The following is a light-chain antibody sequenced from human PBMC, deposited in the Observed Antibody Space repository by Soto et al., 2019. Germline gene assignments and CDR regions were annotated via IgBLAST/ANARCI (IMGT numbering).Light chain of an antibody. V-gene: IGKV3-20*01. Sequence: EVVLTQSPGTLSLSPGERATLSCRASQRIGGPLAWYQQKPGQAPRLLIYDTSSRATGIPDRFSGSGSGTDFTLTINRLEPEDFAEYYCQQYGNSPFTFGPGTKVDVK. CDR2: DTS. J-gene: IGKJ3*01. CDR1: QRIGGP. CDR3: QQYGNSPFT.